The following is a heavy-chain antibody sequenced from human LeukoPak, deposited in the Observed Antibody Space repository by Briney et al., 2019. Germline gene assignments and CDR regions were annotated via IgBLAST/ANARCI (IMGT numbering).Heavy chain of an antibody. CDR2: IYHSGST. CDR1: GGSISSYY. V-gene: IGHV4-38-2*02. J-gene: IGHJ4*02. Sequence: SETLSLTCTVSGGSISSYYWGWIRQPPGKGLEWIGSIYHSGSTYYNPSLKSRVTISVDTSKNQFSLKLSSVTAADTAVYYCAQTSMTYFDYWGQGTLVTVSS. CDR3: AQTSMTYFDY.